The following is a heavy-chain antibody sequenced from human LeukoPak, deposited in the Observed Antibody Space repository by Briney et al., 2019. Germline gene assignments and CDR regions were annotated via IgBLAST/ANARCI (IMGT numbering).Heavy chain of an antibody. V-gene: IGHV3-23*01. CDR1: GFTFSSYA. Sequence: GGSLRLSRAAPGFTFSSYAMNWVRQAPGKGLEWVSAISGSAGRTYYADSVKGRFTISRDNSKNTLYLQMNRMRGEDTAVYYCAKDLSPGPDWGQGTLVTVSS. CDR2: ISGSAGRT. J-gene: IGHJ4*02. CDR3: AKDLSPGPD. D-gene: IGHD2/OR15-2a*01.